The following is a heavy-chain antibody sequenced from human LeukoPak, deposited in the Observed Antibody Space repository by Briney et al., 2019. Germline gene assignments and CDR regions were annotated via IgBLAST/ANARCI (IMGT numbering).Heavy chain of an antibody. V-gene: IGHV4-38-2*02. CDR3: ARDLRQSGSGSYSNWFDP. J-gene: IGHJ5*02. CDR1: GYSIAHGFF. CDR2: LYHSGTT. D-gene: IGHD3-10*01. Sequence: SETLSLTCTVSGYSIAHGFFWAWIRQPPGGGLEWIGSLYHSGTTYYNTSLKSRISTSVDTSKNQFSLKLRPVTAAGTAVYYCARDLRQSGSGSYSNWFDPWGQGTLVTVSS.